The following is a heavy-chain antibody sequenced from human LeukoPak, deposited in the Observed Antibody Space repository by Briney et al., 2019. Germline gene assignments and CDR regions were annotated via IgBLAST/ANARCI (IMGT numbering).Heavy chain of an antibody. CDR3: ARDDYYDSSGYYPFDY. CDR2: ISAYNGNT. CDR1: GYTFTSYG. D-gene: IGHD3-22*01. J-gene: IGHJ4*02. Sequence: ALVKVSCKASGYTFTSYGISWVRQAPGQGLEWMGWISAYNGNTNYAQKLQGRVTMTTDTSTSTAYMELRSLRSDDTAVYYCARDDYYDSSGYYPFDYWGQGTLVTVSS. V-gene: IGHV1-18*01.